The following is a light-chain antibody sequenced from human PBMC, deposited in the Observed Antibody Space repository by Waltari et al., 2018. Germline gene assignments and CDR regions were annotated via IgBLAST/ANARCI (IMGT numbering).Light chain of an antibody. Sequence: DVQMTQSPSSLSASVGDTVTITCRASQDITNSLAWYQQKPGKAPKVLVFAISRLESGVPSKVSGRGFWTDFNLNLSNPQPEDFATYYCQQYYIVPPWTFGQGTKVEIK. CDR3: QQYYIVPPWT. J-gene: IGKJ1*01. CDR2: AIS. CDR1: QDITNS. V-gene: IGKV1-NL1*01.